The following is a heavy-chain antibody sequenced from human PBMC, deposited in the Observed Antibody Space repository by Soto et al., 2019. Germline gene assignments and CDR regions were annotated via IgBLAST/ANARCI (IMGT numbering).Heavy chain of an antibody. V-gene: IGHV1-18*01. CDR2: IIPYFGNP. J-gene: IGHJ3*02. CDR3: ARQGDLIYYYDSSGYHDAFDI. CDR1: GGTFSNFA. Sequence: EASVKFSCKASGGTFSNFAISWVRQAPGQGLEWMGGIIPYFGNPNYAQKLQDRITMTTDKSTSTAYMELRSLRSDDTAVYYCARQGDLIYYYDSSGYHDAFDIWGQGTMVTVSS. D-gene: IGHD3-22*01.